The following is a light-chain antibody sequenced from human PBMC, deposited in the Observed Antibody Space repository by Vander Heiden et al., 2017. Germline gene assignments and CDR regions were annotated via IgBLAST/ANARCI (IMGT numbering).Light chain of an antibody. V-gene: IGKV4-1*01. J-gene: IGKJ4*02. Sequence: DIVMTQSPDSLAVSLGERATINCTSSQSVLYSSNNNNYLAWYQQKPGQPPKLLIYWASTRKSGVPDRFSGSGSGTDFTLTISSLQADDVAVYYCQQYYIAPLTFGGGTRVEIK. CDR1: QSVLYSSNNNNY. CDR3: QQYYIAPLT. CDR2: WAS.